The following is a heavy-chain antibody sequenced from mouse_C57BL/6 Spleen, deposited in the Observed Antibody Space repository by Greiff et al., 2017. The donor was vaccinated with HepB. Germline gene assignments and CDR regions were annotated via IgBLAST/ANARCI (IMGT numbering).Heavy chain of an antibody. J-gene: IGHJ2*01. V-gene: IGHV1-52*01. CDR3: ARGDDYTYRLDY. D-gene: IGHD2-4*01. CDR1: GYTFTSYW. CDR2: IDPSDSET. Sequence: VQLQQPGAELVRPGSSVKLSCKASGYTFTSYWMHWVKQRPIQGLEWIGNIDPSDSETHYNQKFKDKATLTVDKSSSTAYMQLSSLTSEDSAVYYCARGDDYTYRLDYWGQGTTLTVSS.